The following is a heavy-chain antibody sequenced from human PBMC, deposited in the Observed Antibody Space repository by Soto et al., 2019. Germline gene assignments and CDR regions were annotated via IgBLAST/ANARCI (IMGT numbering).Heavy chain of an antibody. J-gene: IGHJ6*02. CDR2: IIPIFGTA. Sequence: QVQLVQSGAEVKKPGSSVKVSCKASGGTFSSYAISWVRQAPGQGLEWMGGIIPIFGTANYAQKFQGRVTITADESASTAYMELSSLRSEDTAVYYCARGGYSNYGDYYGMDVWGQGTTVTVSS. CDR1: GGTFSSYA. D-gene: IGHD4-4*01. CDR3: ARGGYSNYGDYYGMDV. V-gene: IGHV1-69*01.